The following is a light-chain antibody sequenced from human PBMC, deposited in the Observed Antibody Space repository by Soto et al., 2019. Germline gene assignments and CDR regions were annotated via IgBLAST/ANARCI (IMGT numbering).Light chain of an antibody. Sequence: SYELTQPPSVSVAPGQTAKITCAGDNIDTKSMHWYQQRPGQAPVLVVHDDTDRAAGIPERFSGPKSGGTATLTISRVEAGDEADYYCQVWDIITYHVVFGGGTKLTVL. CDR3: QVWDIITYHVV. V-gene: IGLV3-21*02. CDR1: NIDTKS. J-gene: IGLJ2*01. CDR2: DDT.